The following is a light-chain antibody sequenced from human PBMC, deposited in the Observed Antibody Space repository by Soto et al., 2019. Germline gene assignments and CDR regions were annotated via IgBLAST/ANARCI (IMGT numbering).Light chain of an antibody. CDR2: GAS. Sequence: EIVMTQSPATLSVSPGERATLSCRASQSIRTNLAWYQQKPGQAPRLLIFGASTRAIAIPARFSGSGSGTEFTLTISSLQSEDFAVYYCQHYNDRPLTFGGGTKVDI. J-gene: IGKJ4*01. CDR3: QHYNDRPLT. V-gene: IGKV3-15*01. CDR1: QSIRTN.